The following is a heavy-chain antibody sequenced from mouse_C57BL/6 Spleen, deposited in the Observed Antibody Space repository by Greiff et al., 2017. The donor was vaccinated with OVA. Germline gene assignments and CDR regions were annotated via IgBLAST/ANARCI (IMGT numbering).Heavy chain of an antibody. CDR2: IYPGSGST. D-gene: IGHD1-1*01. CDR3: ARSHYYGSSPHFDY. Sequence: VQLQQSGAELVKPGASVKMSCKASGYTFTSYWITWVKQRPGQGLEWIGDIYPGSGSTNYNEKFKSKATLTVDTSSSTAYLQLSSLTSEDSAVYYCARSHYYGSSPHFDYWGQGTTLTVSS. J-gene: IGHJ2*01. V-gene: IGHV1-55*01. CDR1: GYTFTSYW.